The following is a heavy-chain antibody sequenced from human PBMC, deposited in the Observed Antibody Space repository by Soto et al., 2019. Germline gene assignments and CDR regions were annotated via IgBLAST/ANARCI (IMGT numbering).Heavy chain of an antibody. CDR3: ARSRGSGIYSYHSLDY. CDR1: GGSISSGDYY. J-gene: IGHJ4*01. Sequence: SETLSLTCTVSGGSISSGDYYWSWIRQPPGKGLEWIGNIFNSGSTSYNPSLKSRVTISVDRSRTQFSLQLSSVTAADTAVYYCARSRGSGIYSYHSLDYWGHGTLVTVSS. D-gene: IGHD3-10*01. CDR2: IFNSGST. V-gene: IGHV4-61*08.